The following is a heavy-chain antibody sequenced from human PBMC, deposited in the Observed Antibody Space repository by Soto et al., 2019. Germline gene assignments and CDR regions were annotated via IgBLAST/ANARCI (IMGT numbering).Heavy chain of an antibody. CDR1: GFTFTRYS. Sequence: GGSLRLSCADSGFTFTRYSMNWVRQAPGKGLEWVSSISSTTNYIYYGDSMKGRFTISRDNAKNSLYLEMNSLRAEDTAVYYCARESEDLTSNFDYWGQGVPVTVSS. J-gene: IGHJ4*02. CDR3: ARESEDLTSNFDY. V-gene: IGHV3-21*06. CDR2: ISSTTNYI.